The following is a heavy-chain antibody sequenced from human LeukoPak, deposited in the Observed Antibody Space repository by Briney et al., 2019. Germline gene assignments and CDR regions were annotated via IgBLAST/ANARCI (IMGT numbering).Heavy chain of an antibody. Sequence: SETLSLTCAVSGGSISSGGYSWSWTRQPPGKGLEWIGYIYHSGSTYYNPSLKSRVTISVDRSKNRFSLKLSSVTAADTAVYYCASGSSGYYPAEYFQHWGQGTLVTVSS. CDR2: IYHSGST. D-gene: IGHD3-22*01. J-gene: IGHJ1*01. CDR1: GGSISSGGYS. V-gene: IGHV4-30-2*01. CDR3: ASGSSGYYPAEYFQH.